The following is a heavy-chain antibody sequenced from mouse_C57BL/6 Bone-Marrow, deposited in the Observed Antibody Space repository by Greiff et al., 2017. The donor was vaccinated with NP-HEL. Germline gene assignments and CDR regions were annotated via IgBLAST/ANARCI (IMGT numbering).Heavy chain of an antibody. CDR3: ATGTMDAY. V-gene: IGHV1-26*01. CDR1: GYTFTDYY. D-gene: IGHD1-1*02. J-gene: IGHJ3*01. CDR2: INPNNGGT. Sequence: EVQLQQSGPELVKPGASVKISCKASGYTFTDYYMNWVKQSHGKSLEWIGDINPNNGGTSYNQKFKGKATLTVDKSSSTAYMELRSLTSEDSAVYYCATGTMDAYWGQGTLVTVSA.